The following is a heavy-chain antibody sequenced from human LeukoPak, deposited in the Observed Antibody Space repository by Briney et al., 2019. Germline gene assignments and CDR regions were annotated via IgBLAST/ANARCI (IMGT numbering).Heavy chain of an antibody. D-gene: IGHD3-16*01. CDR1: GFTFSSYS. J-gene: IGHJ6*02. CDR3: ARDGYDYVWGSFHYYYGMDV. CDR2: ISSSSSYI. V-gene: IGHV3-21*04. Sequence: PGGSLRLSCAASGFTFSSYSMNWVRQAPGKGLEWVSSISSSSSYIYYADSVKGRFTISRDNAKNSLYLQMNSLRAEDTAVYYCARDGYDYVWGSFHYYYGMDVWGQGTTVTVSS.